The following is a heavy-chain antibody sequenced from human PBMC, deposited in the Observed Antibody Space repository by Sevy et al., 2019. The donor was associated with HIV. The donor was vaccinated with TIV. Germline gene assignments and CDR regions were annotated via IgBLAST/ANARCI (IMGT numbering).Heavy chain of an antibody. J-gene: IGHJ3*02. Sequence: GGSLRLSCAASGFTFDTYTMNWVRQAPGKGLEWVSSISFSSSYIYYADSVKGRFTISRDNAKSSLYLQMNSLRDDDTAVYYCAREVSSAGYYYIAGYGDEAFDIWGQGTMVTVSS. D-gene: IGHD3-22*01. CDR1: GFTFDTYT. V-gene: IGHV3-21*01. CDR2: ISFSSSYI. CDR3: AREVSSAGYYYIAGYGDEAFDI.